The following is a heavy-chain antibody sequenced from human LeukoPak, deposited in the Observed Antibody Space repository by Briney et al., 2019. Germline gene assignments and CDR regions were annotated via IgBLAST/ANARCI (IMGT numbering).Heavy chain of an antibody. CDR1: GGSISSDSYY. J-gene: IGHJ5*02. CDR2: IYTFGNT. V-gene: IGHV4-61*02. D-gene: IGHD4-23*01. Sequence: PSETLSLTCTVSGGSISSDSYYWTWIRRPAGKGLEWIGLIYTFGNTNYNPSLTSRVTISVDTSKNQFSLKLSSVTAADTAIYYCARGAPRWWFDPWGQGILVTVSS. CDR3: ARGAPRWWFDP.